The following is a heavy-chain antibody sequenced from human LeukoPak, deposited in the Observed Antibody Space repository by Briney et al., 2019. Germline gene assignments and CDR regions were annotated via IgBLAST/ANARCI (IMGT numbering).Heavy chain of an antibody. D-gene: IGHD3-10*01. CDR2: INPSGGTT. J-gene: IGHJ4*02. CDR3: ARDGEYGTGSYYRGCFDY. CDR1: GYTFTTYY. V-gene: IGHV1-46*01. Sequence: ASVKVSCKASGYTFTTYYIHWVRQAPGQGLEWMGVINPSGGTTSYAQKFQGRVTMTRDTSISTAYMDLGSLGSDDTAVYYCARDGEYGTGSYYRGCFDYWGQGILVTVSS.